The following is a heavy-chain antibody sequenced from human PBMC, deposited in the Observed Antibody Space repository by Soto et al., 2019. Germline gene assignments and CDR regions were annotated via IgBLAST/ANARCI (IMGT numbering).Heavy chain of an antibody. CDR1: GYTITGYY. Sequence: GASVKVSCKASGYTITGYYMHWVRQAPGQGLEWMGWINPNSGGTNYAQKFQGRVTMTRDTSISTAYMELSRLRSDDTAVYYCARDLDYGGNSGVGYWGQGTLVTVSS. D-gene: IGHD4-17*01. J-gene: IGHJ4*02. CDR2: INPNSGGT. V-gene: IGHV1-2*02. CDR3: ARDLDYGGNSGVGY.